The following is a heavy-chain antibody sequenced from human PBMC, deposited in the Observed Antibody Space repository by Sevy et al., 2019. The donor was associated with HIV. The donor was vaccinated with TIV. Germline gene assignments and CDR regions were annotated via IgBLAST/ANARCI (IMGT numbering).Heavy chain of an antibody. D-gene: IGHD1-26*01. J-gene: IGHJ4*02. CDR3: AGENAWGRGYS. V-gene: IGHV4-59*08. Sequence: SQTLSLTCTVSGGSITSLYWNWIRHPPGKGLEWVANIYYNGHINYNPSLKSRVTLSLDTSKNQFSLRLGSVTAADTAMYYCAGENAWGRGYSWGQGTLVTVSS. CDR1: GGSITSLY. CDR2: IYYNGHI.